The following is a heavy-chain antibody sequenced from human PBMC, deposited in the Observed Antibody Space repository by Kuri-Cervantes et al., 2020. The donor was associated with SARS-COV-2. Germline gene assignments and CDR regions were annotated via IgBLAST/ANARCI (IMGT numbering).Heavy chain of an antibody. V-gene: IGHV3-21*01. CDR3: AKALRWSGTDAFDI. CDR2: ISSSSSYI. J-gene: IGHJ3*02. CDR1: GFTFSSYE. D-gene: IGHD3-3*01. Sequence: GESLKISCAASGFTFSSYEMNWVRQAPGKGLEWVSSISSSSSYIYYADSVKGRFTISRDNAKNSLYLQMNSLRAEDTAVYYCAKALRWSGTDAFDIWGQGTMVTVSS.